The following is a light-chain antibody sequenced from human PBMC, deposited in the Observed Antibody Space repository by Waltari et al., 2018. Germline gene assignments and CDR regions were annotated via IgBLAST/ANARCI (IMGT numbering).Light chain of an antibody. Sequence: QSVVTQPPSASGTPGQRVTISCSGSSSNIGSNYVFWYQQFPGTAPRLLTYRNDQRPSGVPGRLSGSKSGTSASLAINGLRSEDEADYYCAAWDGGLKVRLFGGGTKLTVL. CDR3: AAWDGGLKVRL. CDR2: RND. V-gene: IGLV1-47*01. J-gene: IGLJ3*02. CDR1: SSNIGSNY.